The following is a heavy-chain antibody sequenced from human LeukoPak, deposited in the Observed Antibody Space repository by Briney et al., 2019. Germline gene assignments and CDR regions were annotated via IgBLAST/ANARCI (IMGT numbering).Heavy chain of an antibody. CDR2: IYYSGST. V-gene: IGHV4-59*08. J-gene: IGHJ4*02. Sequence: SETLSLTCTVSGGSISSYYWSWIRQPPGKGLEWIGYIYYSGSTNYNPSLKSRVTISVDTSKNQFSLKLSSVTAADTAVYYCASTPYSSGQTRVFDYWGQGTLVTVSS. D-gene: IGHD6-19*01. CDR1: GGSISSYY. CDR3: ASTPYSSGQTRVFDY.